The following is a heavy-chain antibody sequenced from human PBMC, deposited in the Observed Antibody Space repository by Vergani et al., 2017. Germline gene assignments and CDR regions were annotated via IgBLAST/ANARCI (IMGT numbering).Heavy chain of an antibody. D-gene: IGHD4-11*01. Sequence: QVQLVQSGAEVKKPGASVKVSCKASGYTFTGYYMHWVRQAPGQGLEWMGWINPNSGGTNYAQKFQERVTITRDMSTSTAYMELSSLRSEDTAVYYCAAERHGTTDYYYYMDVWGKGTTVTVSS. CDR1: GYTFTGYY. J-gene: IGHJ6*03. CDR2: INPNSGGT. V-gene: IGHV1-2*02. CDR3: AAERHGTTDYYYYMDV.